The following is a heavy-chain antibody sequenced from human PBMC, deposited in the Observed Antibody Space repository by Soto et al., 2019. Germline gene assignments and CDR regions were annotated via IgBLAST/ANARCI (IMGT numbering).Heavy chain of an antibody. J-gene: IGHJ5*02. V-gene: IGHV3-9*01. CDR3: AKGQRYCTSASCYFLPRVDDP. D-gene: IGHD2-2*01. CDR1: GFTFDDYA. CDR2: ISSNSGSV. Sequence: EVQLVESGGGLVQPGRSLRLSCAASGFTFDDYAMHWVRQGPGKGLEWVSGISSNSGSVGYADSVQGRFIISRDNAQNSLYLLMNSLRPEDTAWYYCAKGQRYCTSASCYFLPRVDDPWGRGTLVTVSS.